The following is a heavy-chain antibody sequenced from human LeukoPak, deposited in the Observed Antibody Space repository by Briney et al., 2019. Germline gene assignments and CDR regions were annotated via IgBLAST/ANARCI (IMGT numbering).Heavy chain of an antibody. V-gene: IGHV4-61*02. D-gene: IGHD2-21*01. CDR2: IYTSGST. Sequence: SQTLSLTCTVSGGSFSSGSYYWSWIRQPAGKGLEWGGRIYTSGSTNYNPSLKSRVTISVDTSKNQFSLKLSSVTAADTAVYYCARGGGDWGFHQSDYWGQGTLVTVSS. CDR3: ARGGGDWGFHQSDY. J-gene: IGHJ4*02. CDR1: GGSFSSGSYY.